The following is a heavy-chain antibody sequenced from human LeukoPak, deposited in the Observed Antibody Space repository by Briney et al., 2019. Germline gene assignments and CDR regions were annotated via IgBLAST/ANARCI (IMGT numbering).Heavy chain of an antibody. J-gene: IGHJ4*02. CDR1: GFTFGDYA. D-gene: IGHD6-19*01. Sequence: GGSVRLSCTASGFTFGDYAMSWFRQAPGKGLEWVGFIRSKAYGGTTEYAASVKGRFTISRDDSKSIAYLQMNSLKTEDTAVYYCTRGSAVAGRFYFDYWGQGTLVTVSS. V-gene: IGHV3-49*03. CDR3: TRGSAVAGRFYFDY. CDR2: IRSKAYGGTT.